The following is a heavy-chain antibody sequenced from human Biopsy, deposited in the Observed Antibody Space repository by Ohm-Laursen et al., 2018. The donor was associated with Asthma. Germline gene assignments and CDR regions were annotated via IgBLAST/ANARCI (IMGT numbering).Heavy chain of an antibody. CDR2: ISSLSRYK. Sequence: SLRLSCAASGFDLSDYTMNWVRQAPGKGLEWVSSISSLSRYKYYSDSLRGRVTISRDNAKSSLHLQMSSLRAEDTAVYFCARDFTIGSGSPFHFWGPGTLVTVSP. V-gene: IGHV3-21*01. D-gene: IGHD3-10*01. CDR3: ARDFTIGSGSPFHF. CDR1: GFDLSDYT. J-gene: IGHJ4*01.